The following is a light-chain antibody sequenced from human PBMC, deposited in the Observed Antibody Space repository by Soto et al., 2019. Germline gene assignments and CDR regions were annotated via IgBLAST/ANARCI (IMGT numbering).Light chain of an antibody. J-gene: IGLJ3*02. Sequence: QSALTQPASVSGSPGQSITISCTGTSSDVGGYNYVSWYQHHPGSAPKLLIYEVSNRPSGVSNRFSGSKSGNTASLTISGLQAEDDADYYCCSYTNTNTRVFGGGTKLTVL. CDR3: CSYTNTNTRV. CDR2: EVS. V-gene: IGLV2-14*01. CDR1: SSDVGGYNY.